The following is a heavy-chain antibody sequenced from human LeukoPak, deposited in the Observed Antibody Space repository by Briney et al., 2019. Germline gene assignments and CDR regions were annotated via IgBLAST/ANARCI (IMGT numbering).Heavy chain of an antibody. CDR1: GFXFSSYS. CDR3: ARPFYDSGGYYYKSFDI. D-gene: IGHD3-22*01. CDR2: ISSSTSTI. Sequence: GGSLRLSCAASGFXFSSYSINWVREAPGKGLEWVSYISSSTSTIYYADSVKGRFTISRDNAKNSLYLQMNSLRDDDTAVYYSARPFYDSGGYYYKSFDIWGQGTMVTVSS. V-gene: IGHV3-48*02. J-gene: IGHJ3*02.